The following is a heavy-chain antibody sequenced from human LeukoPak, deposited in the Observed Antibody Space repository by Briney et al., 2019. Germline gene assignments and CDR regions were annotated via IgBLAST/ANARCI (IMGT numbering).Heavy chain of an antibody. CDR1: GFNFRSYG. Sequence: GGSLRLSCAASGFNFRSYGMHWVRQVPGKGLEWVAFLRHDGSDKYYADSVEGRFTITRDNSDETLYLQMSSLRVDDTAVYYCAKLGRVSVALYHFDYWGQGALVTVSS. CDR2: LRHDGSDK. J-gene: IGHJ4*02. CDR3: AKLGRVSVALYHFDY. D-gene: IGHD6-19*01. V-gene: IGHV3-30*02.